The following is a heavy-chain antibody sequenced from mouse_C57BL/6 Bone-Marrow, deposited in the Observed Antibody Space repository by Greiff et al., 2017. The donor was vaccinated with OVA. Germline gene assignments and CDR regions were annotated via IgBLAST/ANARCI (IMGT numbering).Heavy chain of an antibody. Sequence: VQLQQPGAELVKPGASVKLSCKASGYTFTSYWMHWVKQRPGRGLEWIGRIDPKSGGTKYNEKVKGKAKLTVVTPSSTAYMQLSRLTSEDSAGYECASWGTEVVEGCYALDYWGQGTSVTVSA. CDR3: ASWGTEVVEGCYALDY. CDR2: IDPKSGGT. J-gene: IGHJ4*01. V-gene: IGHV1-72*01. D-gene: IGHD1-1*01. CDR1: GYTFTSYW.